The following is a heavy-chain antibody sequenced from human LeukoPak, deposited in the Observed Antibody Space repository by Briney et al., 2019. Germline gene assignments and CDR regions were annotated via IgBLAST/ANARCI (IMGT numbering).Heavy chain of an antibody. V-gene: IGHV3-7*01. Sequence: PGGSLRLSCAASGFTFSNYWMSWVRQAPGKGLGWVANIKEDGSEKYYVDSVKGRFTISRDNAKNSLYLQMNSLRAEDTAVYYCARGVPTGTDYFDYWGQGTLVTVSS. CDR3: ARGVPTGTDYFDY. CDR1: GFTFSNYW. J-gene: IGHJ4*02. CDR2: IKEDGSEK. D-gene: IGHD1-1*01.